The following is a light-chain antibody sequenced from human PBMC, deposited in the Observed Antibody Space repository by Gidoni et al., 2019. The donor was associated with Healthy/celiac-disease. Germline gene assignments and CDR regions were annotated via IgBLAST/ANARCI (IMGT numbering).Light chain of an antibody. CDR1: QDISNY. CDR3: QQYDNSLLT. CDR2: DAS. Sequence: DIQMTQSPSSLSASVGDRVTITCQASQDISNYLNWYQQKPGKGPKLLIYDASNLETGVPSRFSGSGSGTDFTFTISSLQPEDIATYYCQQYDNSLLTFGGGTKVEIK. J-gene: IGKJ4*01. V-gene: IGKV1-33*01.